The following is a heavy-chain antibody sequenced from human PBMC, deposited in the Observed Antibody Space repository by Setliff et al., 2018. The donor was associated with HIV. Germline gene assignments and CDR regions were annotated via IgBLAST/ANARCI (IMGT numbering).Heavy chain of an antibody. CDR1: GFTVSSNY. J-gene: IGHJ5*02. D-gene: IGHD6-13*01. Sequence: HPGGSLRLSCAASGFTVSSNYMSWVRQAPGKGLEWVSVIYSGGSTYYADSVKGRFAISRDNSKNTLYLQMNSLRAEDTAVYYCAKDATGGSSSWYGNWFDPWGQGTLVTVSS. V-gene: IGHV3-53*01. CDR2: IYSGGST. CDR3: AKDATGGSSSWYGNWFDP.